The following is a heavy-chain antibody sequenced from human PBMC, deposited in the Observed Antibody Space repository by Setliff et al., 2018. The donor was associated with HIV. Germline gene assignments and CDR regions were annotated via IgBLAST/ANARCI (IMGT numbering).Heavy chain of an antibody. Sequence: VASVKVSCKASGGTFSSYAINWVRQAPGQGLEWTGGIIPMFGTLNFAQKFQGRVTITTDESTSTAYMELNSLRSEDTAVYYCARGHSHGYGYSGSYGPFDIWGQGTMVTV. CDR2: IIPMFGTL. V-gene: IGHV1-69*05. D-gene: IGHD1-26*01. J-gene: IGHJ3*02. CDR1: GGTFSSYA. CDR3: ARGHSHGYGYSGSYGPFDI.